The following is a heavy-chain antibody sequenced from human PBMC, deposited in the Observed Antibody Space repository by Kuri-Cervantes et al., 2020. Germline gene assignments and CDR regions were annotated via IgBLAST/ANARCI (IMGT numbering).Heavy chain of an antibody. CDR1: GYTFTSYD. Sequence: ASVKVSCKASGYTFTSYDINWVRQATGQGLEWMGWISAYNGNTNYAQKLQGRVTMTTDTSTSTAYMELRSLRPDDTAVYYCARQDVSTVTLDYWGQGTLVTVSS. CDR3: ARQDVSTVTLDY. J-gene: IGHJ4*02. V-gene: IGHV1-18*01. D-gene: IGHD4-17*01. CDR2: ISAYNGNT.